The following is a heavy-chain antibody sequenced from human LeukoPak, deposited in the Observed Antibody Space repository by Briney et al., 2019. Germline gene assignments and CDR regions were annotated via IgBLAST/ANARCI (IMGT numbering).Heavy chain of an antibody. V-gene: IGHV3-53*01. CDR2: IYSGGST. Sequence: GGALRVSCAASGFTVSSNYMSWVRQDPGKGLEWVSSIYSGGSTYYADSVKGRFTISRDSSKNTLYLQMSSLRAEDTAVYYCARGPNWNDRGAFDIWGQGTMVTVSS. CDR3: ARGPNWNDRGAFDI. CDR1: GFTVSSNY. J-gene: IGHJ3*02. D-gene: IGHD1-1*01.